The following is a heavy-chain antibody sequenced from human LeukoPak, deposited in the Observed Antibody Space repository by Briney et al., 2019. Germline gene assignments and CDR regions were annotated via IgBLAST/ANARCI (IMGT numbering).Heavy chain of an antibody. CDR1: GFTFSSYE. D-gene: IGHD6-19*01. Sequence: PGGSLRLSCVASGFTFSSYEMNWVRQAPGKGLEWVSYIGSSGAGIKYADSVKGRCTISRDNAKNSLYLQMNSLRAEDTAVYYCAKDREAVAGTTRASNWFDPWGQGTLVTVSS. CDR2: IGSSGAGI. CDR3: AKDREAVAGTTRASNWFDP. V-gene: IGHV3-48*03. J-gene: IGHJ5*02.